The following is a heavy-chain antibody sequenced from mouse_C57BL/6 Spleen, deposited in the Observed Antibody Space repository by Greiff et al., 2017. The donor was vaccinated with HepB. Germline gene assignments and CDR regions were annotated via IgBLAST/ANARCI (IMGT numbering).Heavy chain of an antibody. J-gene: IGHJ2*01. CDR2: INPNNGGT. V-gene: IGHV1-18*01. Sequence: VQLQQSGPELVKPGASVKIPCKASGYTFTDYNMDWVKQSHGKSLEWIGDINPNNGGTIYNQKFKGKATLTVDKSSSTAYMELRSLTSEDTAVYYCARGHYYGSSYDFDYWGQGTTLTVSS. D-gene: IGHD1-1*01. CDR3: ARGHYYGSSYDFDY. CDR1: GYTFTDYN.